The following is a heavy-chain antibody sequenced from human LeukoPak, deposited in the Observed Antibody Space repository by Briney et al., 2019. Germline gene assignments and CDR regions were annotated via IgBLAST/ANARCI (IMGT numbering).Heavy chain of an antibody. D-gene: IGHD7-27*01. CDR3: ARGLERPQDWGIGDAFDI. J-gene: IGHJ3*02. CDR1: GFTFSSYS. V-gene: IGHV3-21*01. CDR2: ISSSSSYI. Sequence: GGSLRLSCAASGFTFSSYSMNWVRQAPGKGLEWVSSISSSSSYIYYADSVKGRFTISRDNAKNSLYLQMNSLRAEDTAVYYCARGLERPQDWGIGDAFDIWGQGTMVTVSS.